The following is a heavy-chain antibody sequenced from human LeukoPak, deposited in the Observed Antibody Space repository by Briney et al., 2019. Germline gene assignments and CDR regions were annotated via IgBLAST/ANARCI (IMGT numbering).Heavy chain of an antibody. J-gene: IGHJ4*02. CDR3: TRERSTVTFDY. CDR2: VYYNGLT. V-gene: IGHV4-59*11. CDR1: GGSISPHY. D-gene: IGHD4-17*01. Sequence: PSETLSLTCTVSGGSISPHYWTWIRQTPGKGLEGIGYVYYNGLTSYNASLRSRLILSVDTARNQVSLKLTSVTAADTAVYYCTRERSTVTFDYWGQGTLVTVSS.